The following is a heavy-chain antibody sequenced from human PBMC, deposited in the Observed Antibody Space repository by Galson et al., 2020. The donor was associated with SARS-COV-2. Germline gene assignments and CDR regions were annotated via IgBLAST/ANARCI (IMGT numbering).Heavy chain of an antibody. CDR2: IYYSGST. CDR1: GGSISSSSYY. Sequence: SETLSLTCTVSGGSISSSSYYWGWIRQPPGKGLEWIGSIYYSGSTYYNPSLKSRVTISVDTSKNQFSLKLSSVTAADTAVYYCARDLELLDVGGKGTTVTVSS. V-gene: IGHV4-39*07. J-gene: IGHJ6*04. D-gene: IGHD1-1*01. CDR3: ARDLELLDV.